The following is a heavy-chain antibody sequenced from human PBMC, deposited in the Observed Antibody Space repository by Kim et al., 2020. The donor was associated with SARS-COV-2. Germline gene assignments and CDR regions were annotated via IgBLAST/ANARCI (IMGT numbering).Heavy chain of an antibody. V-gene: IGHV4-39*01. CDR2: IYYTGST. CDR1: AGSLTSSSYY. CDR3: PRCESVVKDFAY. J-gene: IGHJ4*02. D-gene: IGHD2-21*01. Sequence: SETLSLTCTVSAGSLTSSSYYWGWIRQPPGNGLDWIGRIYYTGSTYYNPSLKSRVPISLDTSKHQFSLTLSSVTAADTAAYYCPRCESVVKDFAYWAQ.